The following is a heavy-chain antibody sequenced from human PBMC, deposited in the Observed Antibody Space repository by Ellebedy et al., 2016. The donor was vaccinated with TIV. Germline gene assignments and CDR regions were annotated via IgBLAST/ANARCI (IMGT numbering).Heavy chain of an antibody. Sequence: PGGSLRLSCVVSGFPLRSYAMNWVRQAPGKGLEWVSVISGNGDTTYYVDSVKGRFTISRDNSKNTLYLQMSSLRAEDTALYYCAKLGGVLSWYADYWGLGTLVTVSP. V-gene: IGHV3-23*01. J-gene: IGHJ4*02. CDR2: ISGNGDTT. CDR1: GFPLRSYA. CDR3: AKLGGVLSWYADY. D-gene: IGHD6-13*01.